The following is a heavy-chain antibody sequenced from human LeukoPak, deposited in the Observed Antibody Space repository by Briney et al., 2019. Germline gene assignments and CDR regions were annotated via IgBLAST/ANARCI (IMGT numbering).Heavy chain of an antibody. J-gene: IGHJ4*02. Sequence: ASVKVSCKASGYTFTSYAMHWMRQAPGQRLEWMGWINAGNGNTKYSQKFQGRVTITRDTSASTAYMELSSLRSEDTAVYYCAREHYYDSSGYYPVDYWGQGTLVTVSS. V-gene: IGHV1-3*01. CDR2: INAGNGNT. CDR3: AREHYYDSSGYYPVDY. CDR1: GYTFTSYA. D-gene: IGHD3-22*01.